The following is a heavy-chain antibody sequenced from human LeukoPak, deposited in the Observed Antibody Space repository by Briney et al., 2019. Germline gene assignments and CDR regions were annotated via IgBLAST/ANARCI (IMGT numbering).Heavy chain of an antibody. Sequence: GGSLRLSCAASGFSFSDFWINWVRQAPGKGLEWVANIKEDGSEKNYVDSVKGRFTIFSDKSKNSVYLQMKGLRADDTAVYYCLHGHYSQYRSQGTLVSVSS. CDR1: GFSFSDFW. CDR3: LHGHYSQY. J-gene: IGHJ4*02. V-gene: IGHV3-7*01. CDR2: IKEDGSEK. D-gene: IGHD4-11*01.